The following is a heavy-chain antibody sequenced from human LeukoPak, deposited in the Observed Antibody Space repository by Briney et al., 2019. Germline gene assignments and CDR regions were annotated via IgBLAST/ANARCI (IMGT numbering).Heavy chain of an antibody. CDR2: TYYRSKWYN. V-gene: IGHV6-1*01. Sequence: SQTLSLTCAISGDSVSSNSAAWNWIRQSPSRGLEWLGRTYYRSKWYNDYAVSVKSRITINPDTSKNQFSLQLNSVTPEDTAVYYCAREGYYGSGSYSPPLEYWGQGTLVTVSS. J-gene: IGHJ4*02. CDR1: GDSVSSNSAA. D-gene: IGHD3-10*01. CDR3: AREGYYGSGSYSPPLEY.